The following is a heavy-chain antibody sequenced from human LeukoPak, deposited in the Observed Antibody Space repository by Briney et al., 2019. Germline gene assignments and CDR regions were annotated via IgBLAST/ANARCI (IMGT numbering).Heavy chain of an antibody. CDR1: GFTLSTSW. D-gene: IGHD3-9*01. J-gene: IGHJ4*02. V-gene: IGHV3-7*01. Sequence: GGSLRLSCAASGFTLSTSWMTWVRQAPRTGMERVTNINRDGSQIDYLDSVKGRFTISRDSANNALYLQMNSLRAEDTAVYYCARGGLTAGFDFWGQGALVTVSS. CDR2: INRDGSQI. CDR3: ARGGLTAGFDF.